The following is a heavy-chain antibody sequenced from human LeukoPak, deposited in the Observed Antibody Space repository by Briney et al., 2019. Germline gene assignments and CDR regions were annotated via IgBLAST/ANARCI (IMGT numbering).Heavy chain of an antibody. J-gene: IGHJ4*02. D-gene: IGHD3-10*01. V-gene: IGHV3-74*01. CDR1: GFTFSSYW. CDR2: INSDGSST. Sequence: PGGSLRLSCAASGFTFSSYWMHWVRQAPGKGLVWVSRINSDGSSTSYADSVKGRFTISRDNAKNTLYLQMNSLRAEDTAVYYCARGGYYGSGSYYKLPDYWGQGTLVTVSS. CDR3: ARGGYYGSGSYYKLPDY.